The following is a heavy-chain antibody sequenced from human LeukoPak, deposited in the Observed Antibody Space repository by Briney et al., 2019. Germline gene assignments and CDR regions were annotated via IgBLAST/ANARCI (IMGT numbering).Heavy chain of an antibody. Sequence: GGSLRLSCVASGFTFSSYWMHWVRQAPGKGLVWVSRIKSDGSSTSNADSVKGRFIISRDNAKNTLYLQMNSPRAEDTAVYYCARDLNYGDYIGRYYYGMDVWGQGTTVTVSS. D-gene: IGHD4-17*01. J-gene: IGHJ6*02. V-gene: IGHV3-74*01. CDR3: ARDLNYGDYIGRYYYGMDV. CDR1: GFTFSSYW. CDR2: IKSDGSST.